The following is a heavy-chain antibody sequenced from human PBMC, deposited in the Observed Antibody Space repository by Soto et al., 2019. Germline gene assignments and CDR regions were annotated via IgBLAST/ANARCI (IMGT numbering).Heavy chain of an antibody. CDR2: IYYSGNT. CDR1: GGSVSSGDYY. Sequence: PSETLSLTCAVSGGSVSSGDYYWSWIRQPPGKGLEWIGYIYYSGNTNYNPSLKSRVTISVDTSKNQFSLKLSSVTAADTAVYYCARTRYCTYGVCYRRYYYGKDVWGQGTTVTVS. D-gene: IGHD2-8*01. J-gene: IGHJ6*02. CDR3: ARTRYCTYGVCYRRYYYGKDV. V-gene: IGHV4-61*08.